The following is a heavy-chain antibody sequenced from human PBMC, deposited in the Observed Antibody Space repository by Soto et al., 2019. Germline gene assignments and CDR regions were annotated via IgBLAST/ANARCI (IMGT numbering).Heavy chain of an antibody. CDR1: GFTFRTYS. J-gene: IGHJ4*02. Sequence: EVQLVESGGGLVKPGESLRLSCAASGFTFRTYSMNWVRQVPGKWLEWVSALSSTSTYIFYADSVKGRFTISRDNAKNSLYLQMNSLRAEDTDVYYCARDLGVTATGPSLDYWCQVTQVTVSS. D-gene: IGHD6-25*01. V-gene: IGHV3-21*01. CDR2: LSSTSTYI. CDR3: ARDLGVTATGPSLDY.